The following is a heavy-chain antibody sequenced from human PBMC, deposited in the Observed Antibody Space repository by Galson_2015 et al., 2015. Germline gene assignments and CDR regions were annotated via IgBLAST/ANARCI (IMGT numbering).Heavy chain of an antibody. V-gene: IGHV3-15*01. CDR2: VKSKTDSGTR. CDR3: TARVGTSDQDY. D-gene: IGHD4-23*01. J-gene: IGHJ4*02. CDR1: GFTFNNAW. Sequence: PVQSLRLSCAASGFTFNNAWMSWVRQAPGRGLEWVGRVKSKTDSGTRDYGAPVKGRFSISRDDSKNTLYLQMNSLRTEVTAGYYCTARVGTSDQDYWGQGTLVTVSS.